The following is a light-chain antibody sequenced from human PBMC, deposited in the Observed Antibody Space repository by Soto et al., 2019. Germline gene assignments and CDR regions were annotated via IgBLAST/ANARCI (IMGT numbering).Light chain of an antibody. Sequence: DIQLTQSPSTLSESVGDRVTITCRASQSISSWLAWYQQKPGKAPKLLIYDASSLESGVPSRFSGSGSGTEFTLTISSLQPDDFATYYCQQYNSYPRTFGQGTKVDIK. CDR2: DAS. CDR3: QQYNSYPRT. J-gene: IGKJ1*01. V-gene: IGKV1-5*01. CDR1: QSISSW.